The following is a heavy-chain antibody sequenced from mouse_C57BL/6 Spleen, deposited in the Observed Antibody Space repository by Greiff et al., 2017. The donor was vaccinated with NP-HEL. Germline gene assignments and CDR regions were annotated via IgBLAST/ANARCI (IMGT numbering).Heavy chain of an antibody. V-gene: IGHV1-82*01. D-gene: IGHD2-3*01. CDR3: ARSPYDGYYHFAY. CDR2: IYPGDGDT. CDR1: GYAFSSSW. J-gene: IGHJ3*01. Sequence: QVQLQQSGPELVKPGASVKISCKASGYAFSSSWMNWVKQRPGKGLEWIGRIYPGDGDTNYNGKFKGKATLTADKSSSTAYMQLSSLTSEDSAVYFCARSPYDGYYHFAYWGQGTLVTVSA.